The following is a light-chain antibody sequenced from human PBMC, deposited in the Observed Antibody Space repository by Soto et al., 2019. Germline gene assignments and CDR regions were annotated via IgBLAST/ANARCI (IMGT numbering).Light chain of an antibody. Sequence: QSALTQPASVSGSPGQSITISCTGTSSDVGGYDYVSWYQQFPGKAPNLIIYEVSNRPSGVSNRFSGFKSGNTASLTIFGLQAGDEADYYCSSYSSTTTLVIFGGGTKLTVL. CDR1: SSDVGGYDY. CDR2: EVS. J-gene: IGLJ2*01. CDR3: SSYSSTTTLVI. V-gene: IGLV2-14*01.